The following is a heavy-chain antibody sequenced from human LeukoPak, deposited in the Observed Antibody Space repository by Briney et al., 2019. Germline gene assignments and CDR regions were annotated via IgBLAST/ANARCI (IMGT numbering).Heavy chain of an antibody. V-gene: IGHV4-4*07. CDR3: ARDNWHSLDY. CDR2: LYISGST. J-gene: IGHJ4*02. Sequence: SETLSLTCTVSDGSISTYYWSWIRQPAGKGLEWIGRLYISGSTNYSPSLKSRVTMSLDTSKNHFSLNLSSVTAADTAVYYCARDNWHSLDYWGQGTLVTVSS. D-gene: IGHD1-7*01. CDR1: DGSISTYY.